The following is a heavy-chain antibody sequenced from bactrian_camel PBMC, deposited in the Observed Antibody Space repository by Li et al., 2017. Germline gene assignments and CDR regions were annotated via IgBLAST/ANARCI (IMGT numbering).Heavy chain of an antibody. V-gene: IGHV3S53*01. Sequence: QVQLVESGGGSVQTGGSLRLSCAASVSTRGTVCMAWFRQAPGRDREAVAAIDSDGSTSYIDSVKDRFTISQDNAKNTLYLQMNSLKPEDTAMYYCAAQRVLYCHGAFSFWGQGTQVTVS. J-gene: IGHJ6*01. CDR2: IDSDGST. CDR3: AAQRVLYCHGAFSF. CDR1: VSTRGTVC. D-gene: IGHD3*01.